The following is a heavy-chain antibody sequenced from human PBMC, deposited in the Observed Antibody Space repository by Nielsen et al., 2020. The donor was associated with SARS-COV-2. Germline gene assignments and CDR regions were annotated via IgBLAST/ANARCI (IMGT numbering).Heavy chain of an antibody. Sequence: GESLKISCAASGFAFPNYAMNWVRQAPGKGLEWVSSISSGVSTTSYAGSVKGRFTISRDNAQNSLYLQMNSLRAEDTAVYYCARRPLGRGYSQGFPFDYWGQGTLVTVSS. V-gene: IGHV3-48*03. CDR1: GFAFPNYA. CDR3: ARRPLGRGYSQGFPFDY. D-gene: IGHD5-18*01. CDR2: ISSGVSTT. J-gene: IGHJ4*02.